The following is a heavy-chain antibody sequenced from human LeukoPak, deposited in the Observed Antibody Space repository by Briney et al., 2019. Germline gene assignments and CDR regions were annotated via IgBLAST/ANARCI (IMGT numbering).Heavy chain of an antibody. J-gene: IGHJ6*02. CDR2: ISAYNGNT. Sequence: ASVKVSCKASGYTFTSYGISWVRQAPGQGLEWMGWISAYNGNTNYAQKLQGRVTMTTDTSTSTAYMELRSLRSDDTAVYYCARDLGVVATSDYYYGMDVWGQGTTVTVSS. V-gene: IGHV1-18*01. CDR3: ARDLGVVATSDYYYGMDV. D-gene: IGHD3-3*01. CDR1: GYTFTSYG.